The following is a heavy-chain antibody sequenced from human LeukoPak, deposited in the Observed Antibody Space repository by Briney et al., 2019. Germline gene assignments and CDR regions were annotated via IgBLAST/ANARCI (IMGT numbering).Heavy chain of an antibody. D-gene: IGHD5-18*01. V-gene: IGHV3-74*01. J-gene: IGHJ4*02. CDR2: INSDGSST. CDR3: ARGGGYSYAPYDY. Sequence: GGSLRLSCAASGFTFSSYWMHWVRQAPGKGLVWVSRINSDGSSTSYADSVKGRFTTSRDNAKNTLYLQMNSLRAEDTAVYYCARGGGYSYAPYDYWGQGTLVTVSS. CDR1: GFTFSSYW.